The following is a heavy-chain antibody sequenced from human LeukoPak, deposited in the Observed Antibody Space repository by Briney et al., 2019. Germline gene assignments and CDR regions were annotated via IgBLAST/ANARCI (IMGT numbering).Heavy chain of an antibody. CDR1: GFTFSSYA. Sequence: PGGSLRLSCAASGFTFSSYAMHWVRQAPGKGLEYVSAISSNGGSTYYANSVKGRFTISRDNSKNTLYLQMGSLRAGDMAVYYCARGGVAVAGTYFDYWGQGTLVTVSS. CDR2: ISSNGGST. CDR3: ARGGVAVAGTYFDY. J-gene: IGHJ4*02. V-gene: IGHV3-64*01. D-gene: IGHD6-19*01.